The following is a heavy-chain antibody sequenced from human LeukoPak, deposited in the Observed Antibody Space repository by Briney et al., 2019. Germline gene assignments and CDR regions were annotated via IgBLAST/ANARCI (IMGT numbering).Heavy chain of an antibody. CDR2: IYYSGST. V-gene: IGHV4-30-4*01. Sequence: PSQTLSLTCTVSGGSISSGDYYWGWIRQPPGKGLEWIEYIYYSGSTYYNPSLKSRITISVNTSKNQFSLKLSSVTAADTAVYYCARGHPRTYYYDSSGYHPADAFDIWGQGTMVTVSS. J-gene: IGHJ3*02. CDR3: ARGHPRTYYYDSSGYHPADAFDI. CDR1: GGSISSGDYY. D-gene: IGHD3-22*01.